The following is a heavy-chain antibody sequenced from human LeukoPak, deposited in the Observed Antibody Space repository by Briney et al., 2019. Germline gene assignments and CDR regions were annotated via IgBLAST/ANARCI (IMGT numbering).Heavy chain of an antibody. CDR3: ARVPRRGERFDP. CDR1: GYTFTSYD. V-gene: IGHV1-8*01. CDR2: MNPISGDT. J-gene: IGHJ5*02. Sequence: ASVKVSCKASGYTFTSYDVNWVRQATGQGLEWMGWMNPISGDTGYALKFEGRVTMSRNTSIRTAYMELGSLRSEDTAVYYCARVPRRGERFDPWGQGTLVTVSS. D-gene: IGHD3-10*01.